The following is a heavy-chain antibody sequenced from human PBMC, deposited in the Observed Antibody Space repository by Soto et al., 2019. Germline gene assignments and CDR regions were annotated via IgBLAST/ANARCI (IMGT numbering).Heavy chain of an antibody. Sequence: PGGSLRLSCAASGFTFSSNYMSWVRQAPGKGLEWVSVIYSGGSTYYADSVKGRFTISRDNSKNTLYLQMNSLRAEDTAVYYCARSVTGKTRGTLDAFDIWGQGTMVNVS. CDR3: ARSVTGKTRGTLDAFDI. V-gene: IGHV3-66*01. D-gene: IGHD1-20*01. CDR1: GFTFSSNY. CDR2: IYSGGST. J-gene: IGHJ3*02.